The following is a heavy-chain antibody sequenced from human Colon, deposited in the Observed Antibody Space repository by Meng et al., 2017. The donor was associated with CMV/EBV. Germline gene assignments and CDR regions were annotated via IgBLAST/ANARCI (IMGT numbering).Heavy chain of an antibody. V-gene: IGHV4-59*01. CDR1: GGSISSYY. D-gene: IGHD3-10*01. Sequence: SETLSLTCTVSGGSISSYYWSWIRQPPGKGLEWIGYIYYSGSTNYNPSLKSRVTISVDTSKNQFSLKLSSVTAADTAVYYCARIRGGAASGYYGLDFWGQGTTVTVSS. J-gene: IGHJ6*02. CDR3: ARIRGGAASGYYGLDF. CDR2: IYYSGST.